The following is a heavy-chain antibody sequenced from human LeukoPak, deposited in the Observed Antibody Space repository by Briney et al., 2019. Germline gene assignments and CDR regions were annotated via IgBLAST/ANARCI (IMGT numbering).Heavy chain of an antibody. CDR2: IKQDGSEK. CDR1: GFTFSNAW. J-gene: IGHJ3*02. D-gene: IGHD6-13*01. Sequence: GGSLRLSCAASGFTFSNAWMSWVRQAPGKGLEWVANIKQDGSEKYYVDSVKGRFTISRDNAKNSLYLQMNSLRAEDTAVYYCARVISSWTYDAFDIWGQGTMVTVSS. V-gene: IGHV3-7*01. CDR3: ARVISSWTYDAFDI.